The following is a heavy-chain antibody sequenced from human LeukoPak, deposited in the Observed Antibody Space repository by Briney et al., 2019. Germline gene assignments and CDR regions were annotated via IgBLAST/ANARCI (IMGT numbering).Heavy chain of an antibody. CDR3: AKDIRGLGDYVGDAFDI. J-gene: IGHJ3*02. V-gene: IGHV3-9*01. CDR1: GFTFDDYA. CDR2: ISWNSGSI. D-gene: IGHD4-17*01. Sequence: PGRSLRLFCAASGFTFDDYAMHWVRQAPGKGLEWVSGISWNSGSIGYADSVKGRFTISRDNAKNSLYLQMNSLRAEDTALYYCAKDIRGLGDYVGDAFDIWGQGKWSPSLQ.